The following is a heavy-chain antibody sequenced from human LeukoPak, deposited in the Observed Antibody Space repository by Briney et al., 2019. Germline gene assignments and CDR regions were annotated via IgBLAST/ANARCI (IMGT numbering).Heavy chain of an antibody. J-gene: IGHJ4*02. CDR1: GFTFSSYA. CDR2: ISGSGGIT. Sequence: GGSLRLSCAASGFTFSSYAMSWVRQAPGKGLEWVSGISGSGGITYYADSVRGRFTISRDNSKNTLYLQMNSLRVEDTAVYYCAKDFGDGSGSYYYFEYWCQGTLVTVSS. D-gene: IGHD3-10*01. V-gene: IGHV3-23*01. CDR3: AKDFGDGSGSYYYFEY.